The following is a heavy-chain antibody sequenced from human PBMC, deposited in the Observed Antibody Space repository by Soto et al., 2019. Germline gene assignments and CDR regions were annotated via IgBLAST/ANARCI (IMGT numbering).Heavy chain of an antibody. Sequence: PGESLKISCQTSGYTFSSNWIGWVRQMPGKGLEWMGIIYPGDSDARYSPSFQGQVTISVDTSINTAFLRWNSLAASDTAMYYCARQADYNILTGYFYYFDYWGQGSLVTVSS. CDR1: GYTFSSNW. D-gene: IGHD3-9*01. CDR3: ARQADYNILTGYFYYFDY. CDR2: IYPGDSDA. J-gene: IGHJ4*02. V-gene: IGHV5-51*01.